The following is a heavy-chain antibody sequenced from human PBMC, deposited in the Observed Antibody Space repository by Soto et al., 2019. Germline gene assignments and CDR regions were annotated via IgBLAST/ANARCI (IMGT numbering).Heavy chain of an antibody. CDR3: ARDGYCRGRTCYDPTLDY. V-gene: IGHV1-18*01. Sequence: ASVKVSCKXSGYSFTTYGISWVRQAPGQGLEWMGWISAYNGDTKYEQNFQGRVTMTTDTSMSIVYMELRSLRSDDKAVYYCARDGYCRGRTCYDPTLDYWGQGTLVTVSS. J-gene: IGHJ4*02. D-gene: IGHD2-15*01. CDR2: ISAYNGDT. CDR1: GYSFTTYG.